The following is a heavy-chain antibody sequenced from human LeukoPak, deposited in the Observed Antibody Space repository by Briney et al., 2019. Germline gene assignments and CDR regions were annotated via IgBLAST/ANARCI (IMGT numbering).Heavy chain of an antibody. J-gene: IGHJ5*02. CDR2: ISTYNGNT. V-gene: IGHV1-18*01. D-gene: IGHD3-3*01. CDR1: GYTFTNYG. Sequence: GASVKVSCKASGYTFTNYGISWVRQAPGQGLEWLRWISTYNGNTNYAQKLQGRVTMTTDTSTSTAYMELRSLRSDDTAVYYCARDRMIPDFWSGSGWFDPLGQGTLVTVSS. CDR3: ARDRMIPDFWSGSGWFDP.